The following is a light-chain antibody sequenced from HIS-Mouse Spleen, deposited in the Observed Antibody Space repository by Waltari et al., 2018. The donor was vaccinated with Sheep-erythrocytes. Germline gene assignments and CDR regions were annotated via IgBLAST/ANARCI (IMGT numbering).Light chain of an antibody. J-gene: IGKJ3*01. Sequence: EIVLTQSPGTLSLSPGERATLSCRASQSVSSSYLAWYQQKPGQAPRLLIYVASSRATGIPDRFSGIGSGTDFTLTISRLEPEDCAGYYGQQYGSSRQQTFTFGPGTKVDIK. CDR1: QSVSSSY. CDR2: VAS. V-gene: IGKV3-20*01. CDR3: QQYGSSRQQTFT.